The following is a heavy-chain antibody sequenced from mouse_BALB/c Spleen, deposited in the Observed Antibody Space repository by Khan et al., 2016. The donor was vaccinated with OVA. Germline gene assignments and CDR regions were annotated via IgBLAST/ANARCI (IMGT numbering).Heavy chain of an antibody. Sequence: VELVESGAELVRPGVSVKISCKGSGYTFTDFTIHWVKQSHAQSLEWIGVISTYYGDVTYNQKFKGKATMTVDKSSSTTYMELARLTSEDSAIYYCTRGGGSRFAYWGQGTLVTVSA. CDR2: ISTYYGDV. V-gene: IGHV1S137*01. J-gene: IGHJ3*01. CDR1: GYTFTDFT. CDR3: TRGGGSRFAY.